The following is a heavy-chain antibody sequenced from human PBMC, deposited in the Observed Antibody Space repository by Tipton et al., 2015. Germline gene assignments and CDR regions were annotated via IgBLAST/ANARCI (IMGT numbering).Heavy chain of an antibody. CDR2: ISDSGST. V-gene: IGHV3-11*04. J-gene: IGHJ6*02. D-gene: IGHD2-15*01. CDR1: GFSFSDYY. CDR3: AKDGASGCSGGSCYSLARYYYGMDV. Sequence: SLRLSCEASGFSFSDYYMTWIRQAPGMGLEWVAHISDSGSTYYADSVKGRFTISRDNSKNTLYLQMNSLRAEDTAVYYCAKDGASGCSGGSCYSLARYYYGMDVWGQGTTVTVSS.